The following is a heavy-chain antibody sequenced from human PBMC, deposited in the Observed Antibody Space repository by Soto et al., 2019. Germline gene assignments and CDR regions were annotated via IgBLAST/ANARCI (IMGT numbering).Heavy chain of an antibody. D-gene: IGHD3-22*01. Sequence: GGSLRLSCAASGFTFSSYAMSWVRQAPGKGLEWVSAISGSGGSTYYADSVKGRFTISRDNSTNTLYLQMNSLRAEDTAVYYCAKDYYDSSGYNTYDAFDIWGQGTMVTVSS. CDR1: GFTFSSYA. V-gene: IGHV3-23*01. J-gene: IGHJ3*02. CDR2: ISGSGGST. CDR3: AKDYYDSSGYNTYDAFDI.